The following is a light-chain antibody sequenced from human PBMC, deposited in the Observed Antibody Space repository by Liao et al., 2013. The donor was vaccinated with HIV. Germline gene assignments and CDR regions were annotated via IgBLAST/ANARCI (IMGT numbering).Light chain of an antibody. CDR2: KDS. CDR1: DVGSKT. Sequence: SYVLTQPPSVSVAPGKTARITCGGNDVGSKTVHWYQQKPGQAPVLLIYKDSERPSGIPERFSGSSSGTTVTLTISGVQAEDEADYYCQSADSSATCPVFGGGTKLTVL. V-gene: IGLV3-25*03. CDR3: QSADSSATCPV. J-gene: IGLJ3*02.